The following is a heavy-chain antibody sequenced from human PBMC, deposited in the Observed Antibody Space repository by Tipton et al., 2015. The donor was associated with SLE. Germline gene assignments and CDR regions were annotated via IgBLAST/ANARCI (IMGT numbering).Heavy chain of an antibody. D-gene: IGHD3-10*01. V-gene: IGHV4-59*12. CDR1: GGSISSYY. J-gene: IGHJ5*02. CDR2: IYYSGST. CDR3: ARVTELLWFGEARGWFDP. Sequence: TLSLTCTVSGGSISSYYWSWIRQPPGKGLEWIGYIYYSGSTNYNPSLKSRVTISVDTSKNQFSLKLSSVTAADTAVYYCARVTELLWFGEARGWFDPWGLGTLVTVSS.